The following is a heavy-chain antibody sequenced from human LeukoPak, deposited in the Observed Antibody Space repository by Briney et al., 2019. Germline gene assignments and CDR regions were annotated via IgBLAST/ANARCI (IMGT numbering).Heavy chain of an antibody. CDR2: IIPIFGTA. J-gene: IGHJ4*02. CDR3: ASSPYYDFWSAIPAYFDY. CDR1: GGTFISYA. V-gene: IGHV1-69*13. Sequence: GASVKVSCKASGGTFISYAISWVRQAPGQGLEWMGGIIPIFGTANYAQKFQGRVTITADEDKSTDYMEMSRLRSEDTAVYYCASSPYYDFWSAIPAYFDYWGQGTLVTVSS. D-gene: IGHD3-3*01.